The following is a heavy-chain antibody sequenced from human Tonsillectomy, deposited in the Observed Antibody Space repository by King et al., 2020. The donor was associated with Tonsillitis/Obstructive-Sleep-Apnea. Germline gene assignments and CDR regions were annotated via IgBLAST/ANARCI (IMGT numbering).Heavy chain of an antibody. CDR1: RFTFSGFA. D-gene: IGHD3-10*01. Sequence: VQLVESGGGLIQPGGSLRLSCAASRFTFSGFAMTWVRQAPGKGLEWVSGMSGSGGTTYSADSVKGRFTISRDNSKNTLYLQMNSLRADDTAVYYCAKGLSYGPGPRDAFDVWGQGTMVTVSS. CDR3: AKGLSYGPGPRDAFDV. J-gene: IGHJ3*01. V-gene: IGHV3-23*04. CDR2: MSGSGGTT.